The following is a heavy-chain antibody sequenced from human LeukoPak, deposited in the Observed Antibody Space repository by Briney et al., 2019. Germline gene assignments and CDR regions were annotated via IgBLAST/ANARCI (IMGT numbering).Heavy chain of an antibody. CDR3: ARGYCSGGSCYSPYYYYGMDV. CDR2: INHSGST. V-gene: IGHV4-34*01. D-gene: IGHD2-15*01. Sequence: PSETLSLTCAVYGGSFSGYYWSWIRQPPGEGLEWIGEINHSGSTNYNPSLKSRVTISVDTSKNQFSLKLSSVTAADTAVYYCARGYCSGGSCYSPYYYYGMDVWGQGTTVTVSS. J-gene: IGHJ6*02. CDR1: GGSFSGYY.